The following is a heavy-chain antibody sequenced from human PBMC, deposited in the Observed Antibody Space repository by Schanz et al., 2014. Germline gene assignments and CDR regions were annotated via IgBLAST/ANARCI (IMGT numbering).Heavy chain of an antibody. CDR2: ISAFDDKT. Sequence: QVQLVQSAPEVKKPGASVKVSCKASGYSFTTYGLNWVRQAPGQGPEWMGWISAFDDKTDYAQNFQGRLIMTTDTSTTTVYMKLRGLRADDTAVYYCARETTIITGGAFDVWGQGTMVTASS. CDR1: GYSFTTYG. V-gene: IGHV1-18*01. J-gene: IGHJ3*01. D-gene: IGHD3-9*01. CDR3: ARETTIITGGAFDV.